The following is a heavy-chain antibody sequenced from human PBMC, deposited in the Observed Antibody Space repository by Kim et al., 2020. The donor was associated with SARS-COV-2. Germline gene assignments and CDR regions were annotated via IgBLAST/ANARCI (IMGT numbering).Heavy chain of an antibody. D-gene: IGHD6-13*01. CDR3: ARQVAAAGTWYYYYGMDV. J-gene: IGHJ6*02. V-gene: IGHV1-18*01. CDR2: ISAYNGNT. Sequence: ASVKVSCKASGYTFTSYGISWVRQAPGQGLEWMGWISAYNGNTNYAQKLQGRVTMTTDTSTSTAYMELRSLRSDDTAVYYCARQVAAAGTWYYYYGMDVWGQGTTVIVSS. CDR1: GYTFTSYG.